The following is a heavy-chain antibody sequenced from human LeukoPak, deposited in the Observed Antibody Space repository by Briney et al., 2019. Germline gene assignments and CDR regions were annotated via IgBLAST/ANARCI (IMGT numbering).Heavy chain of an antibody. CDR3: ARDTGSSGYYYEIDY. V-gene: IGHV1-69*13. D-gene: IGHD3-22*01. Sequence: ASVKVSCKASGGTFSSYAISWVRQAPGQGLEWMGGIIPIFGTANYAQKFQGRVTITADESTSTAYMELSSLRSEDTAVYYCARDTGSSGYYYEIDYWGQGTLVTVS. J-gene: IGHJ4*02. CDR1: GGTFSSYA. CDR2: IIPIFGTA.